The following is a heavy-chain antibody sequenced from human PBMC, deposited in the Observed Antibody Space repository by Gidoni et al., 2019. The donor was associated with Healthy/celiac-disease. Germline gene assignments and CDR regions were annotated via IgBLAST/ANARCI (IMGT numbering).Heavy chain of an antibody. CDR1: GFTFSSYA. CDR2: ISGCGGST. D-gene: IGHD6-13*01. V-gene: IGHV3-23*01. J-gene: IGHJ6*02. CDR3: AKDHEQHRGGMDV. Sequence: EVQLLESGGGLVQPGGSLRLSCAASGFTFSSYAMSWVRQAPGKGLEWVSAISGCGGSTYYADSVKGRFTISRDNSKNTLYLQMNSLRAEDTAVYYCAKDHEQHRGGMDVWGQGTTVTVSS.